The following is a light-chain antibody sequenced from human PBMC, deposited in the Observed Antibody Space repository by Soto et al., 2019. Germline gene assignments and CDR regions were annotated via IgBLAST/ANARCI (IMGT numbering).Light chain of an antibody. Sequence: DIQMTQSPSSLSASVGDRVTITCRASQGISNYIAWYPQKPGKAPKLLIYAASTLQSGVPSRFSGSGSGTDFTITITRLNPEDVAAYSCDKYSSFHLFGPGTKVDIK. CDR1: QGISNY. V-gene: IGKV1-27*01. CDR3: DKYSSFHL. CDR2: AAS. J-gene: IGKJ3*01.